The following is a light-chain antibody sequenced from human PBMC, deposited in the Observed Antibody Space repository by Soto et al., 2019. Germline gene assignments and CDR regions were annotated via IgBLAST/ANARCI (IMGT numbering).Light chain of an antibody. V-gene: IGLV1-40*01. J-gene: IGLJ3*02. CDR3: QSYDSSLSALWV. Sequence: QSVLTQPPSVSGAPGQRVTISCTGSSSNIGAGYDVHWYQQLPGTAPKLLIYGNNNRPSGVPDRFSGSKSGTSASLAITGLQAEDEADYYCQSYDSSLSALWVFGGGTKVTVL. CDR1: SSNIGAGYD. CDR2: GNN.